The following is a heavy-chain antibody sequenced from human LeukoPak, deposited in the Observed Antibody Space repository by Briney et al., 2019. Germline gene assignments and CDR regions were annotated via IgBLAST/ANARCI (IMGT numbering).Heavy chain of an antibody. Sequence: KPSETLSLTCSVSGGSIGSSSYYWGWIRQPPEKGLEWIGSIYYSGSTYYNPSLKSRLTIAADTSKNQFSLRLSSVTAADTAVYYCARTAGYCSGGTCVDSWGQGTLITVSS. CDR3: ARTAGYCSGGTCVDS. CDR1: GGSIGSSSYY. D-gene: IGHD2-15*01. CDR2: IYYSGST. V-gene: IGHV4-39*01. J-gene: IGHJ4*02.